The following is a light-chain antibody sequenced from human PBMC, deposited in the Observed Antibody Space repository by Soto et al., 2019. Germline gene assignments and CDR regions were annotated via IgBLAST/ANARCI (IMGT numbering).Light chain of an antibody. CDR3: HKFNAVPT. CDR1: QAINNY. Sequence: DIQMTQSPSSLSASVGDRVTITCRASQAINNYLAWYQQKPGKVPTLLISAASTLQTGVPSRFSGSGSGTDFTPTISSLQPEVVATYYCHKFNAVPTFGGGTKVEI. CDR2: AAS. J-gene: IGKJ4*01. V-gene: IGKV1-27*01.